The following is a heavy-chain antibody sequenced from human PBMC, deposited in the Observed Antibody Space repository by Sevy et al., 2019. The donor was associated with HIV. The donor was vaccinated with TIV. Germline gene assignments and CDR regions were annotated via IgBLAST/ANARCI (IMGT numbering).Heavy chain of an antibody. Sequence: GGSLRLSCAASGFSFGDYDMHWVRQAPGKGLEWVSGISWNSVSLDYADSVKGRFTISRDNAKNSLFLQMNRLRSEDTALYYCAKDNRPATMSNSSYYYYYGMDVWGQGTTVTVSS. CDR3: AKDNRPATMSNSSYYYYYGMDV. CDR2: ISWNSVSL. V-gene: IGHV3-9*01. CDR1: GFSFGDYD. J-gene: IGHJ6*02. D-gene: IGHD6-6*01.